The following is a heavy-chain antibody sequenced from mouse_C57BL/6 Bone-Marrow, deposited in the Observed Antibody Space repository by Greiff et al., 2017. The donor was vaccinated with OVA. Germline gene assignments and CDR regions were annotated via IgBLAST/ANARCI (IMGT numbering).Heavy chain of an antibody. V-gene: IGHV1-5*01. CDR2: IYPGNSDT. J-gene: IGHJ2*01. CDR3: TPYYYCSSYNFDY. Sequence: EVQLQQSGTVLARPGASVKMSCKTSGYTFTSYWMHWVKQRPGQGLEWIGAIYPGNSDTSYNQKFKGKAKLTAVTSASTAYMELSSLTNEDSAVYYCTPYYYCSSYNFDYWGQGTTLTVSS. CDR1: GYTFTSYW. D-gene: IGHD1-1*01.